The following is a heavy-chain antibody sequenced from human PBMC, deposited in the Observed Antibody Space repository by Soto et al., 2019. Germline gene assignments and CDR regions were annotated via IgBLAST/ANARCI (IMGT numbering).Heavy chain of an antibody. Sequence: LSETLSLTCAVNGGSFTGYYWSWIRQLPGKGLEWIGDINQSGGGTSNYNPSLKSRVTMSLDTSNIQFSLKLSSVTAADTALYYCARGIAYNFWSGKYYFDYWGLGTLVTVSS. CDR1: GGSFTGYY. CDR2: INQSGGGTS. CDR3: ARGIAYNFWSGKYYFDY. J-gene: IGHJ4*02. D-gene: IGHD3-3*01. V-gene: IGHV4-34*01.